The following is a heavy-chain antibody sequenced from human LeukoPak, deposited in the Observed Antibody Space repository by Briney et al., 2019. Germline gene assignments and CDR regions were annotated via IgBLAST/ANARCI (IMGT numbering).Heavy chain of an antibody. J-gene: IGHJ4*02. CDR2: IKSKTDGGTT. V-gene: IGHV3-15*01. Sequence: PGGSLRLSCAASGFTFSNAWMSWVRQAPGKGLEWVGRIKSKTDGGTTDYAAPVKGRFTISRDDSKNTLYLQMNSLKTEDTAVYYCTAHCGGDCYGNWGQGTLVTVSS. D-gene: IGHD2-21*02. CDR1: GFTFSNAW. CDR3: TAHCGGDCYGN.